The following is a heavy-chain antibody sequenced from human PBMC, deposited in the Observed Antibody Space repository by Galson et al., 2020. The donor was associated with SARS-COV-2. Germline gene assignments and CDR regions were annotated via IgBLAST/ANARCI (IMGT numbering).Heavy chain of an antibody. Sequence: GGYLRLPCAASGFTFRSYTMNWVRQTPVKGLELVAYIRSSSGTIYYADSVKGRFTISRDNAKSSLYLQLNSLRVEDTAVYYCARERLEYWGQGTLVTVSS. CDR2: IRSSSGTI. CDR3: ARERLEY. CDR1: GFTFRSYT. V-gene: IGHV3-48*04. J-gene: IGHJ4*02. D-gene: IGHD1-1*01.